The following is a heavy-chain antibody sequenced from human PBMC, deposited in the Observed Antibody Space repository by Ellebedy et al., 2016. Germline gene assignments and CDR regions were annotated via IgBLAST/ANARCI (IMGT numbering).Heavy chain of an antibody. V-gene: IGHV3-23*01. CDR2: ISWKCGSI. CDR1: GGSISSYY. J-gene: IGHJ4*02. D-gene: IGHD6-13*01. CDR3: VKGGGSGSWVTMDH. Sequence: ETLSLTCTVSGGSISSYYWSWIRQAPGKGLEWVSGISWKCGSIGYADSVKGRFTISGDNSRNTLYLQMNSLRVEDTALYYCVKGGGSGSWVTMDHWGQGALVTVSS.